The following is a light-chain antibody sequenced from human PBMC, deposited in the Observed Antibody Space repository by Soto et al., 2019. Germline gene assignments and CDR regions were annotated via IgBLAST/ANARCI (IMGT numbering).Light chain of an antibody. CDR2: KAS. V-gene: IGKV1-5*03. CDR3: QQYNSYWT. J-gene: IGKJ1*01. CDR1: QSISSW. Sequence: DIQMTQSPSTLSASVGDRVTITCRASQSISSWLAWYQQKPGQVPRLMIYKASNLESGVPPRFGGSGSGTEFTLNISCLQPDDFATYYCQQYNSYWTFGQGTKVESK.